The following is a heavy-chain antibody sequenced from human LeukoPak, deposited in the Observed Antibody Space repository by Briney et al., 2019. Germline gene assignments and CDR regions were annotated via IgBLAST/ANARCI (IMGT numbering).Heavy chain of an antibody. CDR2: IHHSGST. CDR3: ARDPQYDFGPSNWFDP. J-gene: IGHJ5*02. V-gene: IGHV4-30-2*01. D-gene: IGHD3-3*01. Sequence: PSQTLSLTCTVSGGSISSGDYYWSWIRQPPGKGLEWIGYIHHSGSTYYNPSLKSRVTISVDRSKNQFSLNLTSVTAADTAVYYCARDPQYDFGPSNWFDPWGQGTLVTVSS. CDR1: GGSISSGDYY.